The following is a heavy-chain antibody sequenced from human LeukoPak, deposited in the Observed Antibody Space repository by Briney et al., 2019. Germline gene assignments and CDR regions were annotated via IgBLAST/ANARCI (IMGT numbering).Heavy chain of an antibody. CDR2: ISGSGGST. V-gene: IGHV3-23*01. J-gene: IGHJ4*02. CDR1: GFTFSSYA. Sequence: PGGSLRLSCAASGFTFSSYAMSWVRQAPGKGLEWVSAISGSGGSTYYADSVKGRFTISRDNAKNSLYLQMNSLRAEDTAVYYCARAHNAGHSYGYLHYWGQGTLVTVSS. D-gene: IGHD5-18*01. CDR3: ARAHNAGHSYGYLHY.